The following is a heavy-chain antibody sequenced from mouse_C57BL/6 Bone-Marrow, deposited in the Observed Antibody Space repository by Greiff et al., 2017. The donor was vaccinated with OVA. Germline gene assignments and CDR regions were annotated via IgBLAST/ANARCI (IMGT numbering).Heavy chain of an antibody. J-gene: IGHJ2*01. CDR1: GYTFTNYW. V-gene: IGHV1-63*01. CDR3: ARGVGSSYGPYLDY. CDR2: IYPGGGYT. Sequence: QVQLQQSGAELVRPGTSVKMSCKASGYTFTNYWIGWAKQRPGHGLEWIGDIYPGGGYTNYNEKCKGKATLTADKSSTTAYMQFSSQTSEDYAIYYCARGVGSSYGPYLDYWGQGTTLTVSS. D-gene: IGHD1-1*01.